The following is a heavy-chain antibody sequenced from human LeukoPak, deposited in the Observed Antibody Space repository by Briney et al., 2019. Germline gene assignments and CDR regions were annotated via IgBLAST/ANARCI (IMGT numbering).Heavy chain of an antibody. CDR2: ISGGGGST. CDR1: GFTFTSYS. Sequence: GGSLRLSCAASGFTFTSYSMNWVRQAPGKGLEWVSTISGGGGSTYYADSVKGRFTISRDNSKNTLYLQMNSLRAEDTAVYYCAKDGLDYGDYVGDYYGMDVWGQGTTVTVSS. D-gene: IGHD4-17*01. CDR3: AKDGLDYGDYVGDYYGMDV. V-gene: IGHV3-23*01. J-gene: IGHJ6*02.